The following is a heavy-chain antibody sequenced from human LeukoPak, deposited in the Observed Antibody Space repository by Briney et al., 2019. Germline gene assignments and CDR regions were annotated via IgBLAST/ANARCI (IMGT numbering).Heavy chain of an antibody. CDR1: GYTFTSYY. CDR3: ARDLFEGAAAGEDNWFDP. D-gene: IGHD6-13*01. V-gene: IGHV1-46*01. J-gene: IGHJ5*02. Sequence: ASVKVSCKASGYTFTSYYMRWVRQAPGQGLEWMGIINPSGGSTSYAQKFQGRVTMTRDTSTSTVYMELSSLRSEDTAVYYCARDLFEGAAAGEDNWFDPWGQGTLVTVSS. CDR2: INPSGGST.